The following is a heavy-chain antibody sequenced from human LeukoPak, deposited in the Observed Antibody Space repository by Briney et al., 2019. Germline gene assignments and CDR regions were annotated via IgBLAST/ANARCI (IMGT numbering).Heavy chain of an antibody. D-gene: IGHD3-16*02. Sequence: GASVKVSCKASGYTFTSYGISWVRQAPGQGLEWMGWINPKSGGTNYAQKFQGRVTMTRDTSISTAYMELSRLRSDDTAVYYCARVISHGYSDYWGQGTLVTVSS. V-gene: IGHV1-2*02. CDR2: INPKSGGT. CDR1: GYTFTSYG. CDR3: ARVISHGYSDY. J-gene: IGHJ4*02.